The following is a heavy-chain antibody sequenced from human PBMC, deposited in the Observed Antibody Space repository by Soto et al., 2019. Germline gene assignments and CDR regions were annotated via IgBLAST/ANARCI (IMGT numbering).Heavy chain of an antibody. CDR3: AGARYSYDRYGMDV. J-gene: IGHJ6*02. Sequence: ASVKVSCKAIGYSFTSHYMHWVRQAPGQGLEWMGTIYPGGVNIGYAQKFKGRVTMTKDTSTSTVYMELSSLRSEDTAVYYCAGARYSYDRYGMDVWGQGTTVTVSS. CDR2: IYPGGVNI. CDR1: GYSFTSHY. V-gene: IGHV1-46*01. D-gene: IGHD5-18*01.